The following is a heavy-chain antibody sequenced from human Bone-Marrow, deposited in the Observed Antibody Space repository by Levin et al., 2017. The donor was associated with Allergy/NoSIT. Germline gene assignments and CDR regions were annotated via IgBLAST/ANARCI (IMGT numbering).Heavy chain of an antibody. D-gene: IGHD2-21*02. J-gene: IGHJ3*02. CDR3: ATRVVTAVNAFDI. CDR2: ISNSGGSV. Sequence: LSLTCAASGFTFSYYEMNWVRQAPGKGLEWLSFISNSGGSVHYADSVKGRFTISRDNAKNSLFLQINTLRVEDTAVYYCATRVVTAVNAFDIWGQGTMVTVSS. V-gene: IGHV3-48*03. CDR1: GFTFSYYE.